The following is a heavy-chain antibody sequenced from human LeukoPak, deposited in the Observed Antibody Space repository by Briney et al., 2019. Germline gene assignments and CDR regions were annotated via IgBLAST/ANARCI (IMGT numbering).Heavy chain of an antibody. Sequence: GGSLRLSCVASGFIFSSYGMHWVRQAPGKGLDWVAFIRYDGSNKYYADSVKGRFTISRDNSKNTLYLQMNSLRAEDTAVYYCAKRGEGVSNRWYMNNWFDPWGQGTRVTVSS. CDR1: GFIFSSYG. CDR3: AKRGEGVSNRWYMNNWFDP. D-gene: IGHD6-13*01. J-gene: IGHJ5*02. CDR2: IRYDGSNK. V-gene: IGHV3-30*02.